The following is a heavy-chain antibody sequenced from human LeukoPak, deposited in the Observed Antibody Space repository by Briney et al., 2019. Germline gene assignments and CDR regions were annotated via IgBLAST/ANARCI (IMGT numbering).Heavy chain of an antibody. D-gene: IGHD3-22*01. CDR3: ARAKYYYDSSGYFGY. Sequence: GGSLRLSCAASGFTFSSYAMHWVRQAPGKGLEWVAVISYDGSNKYYADSAKGRFTISRDNSKNTLYLQMYSLRAEDTAVYYCARAKYYYDSSGYFGYWGQGTLVTVSS. V-gene: IGHV3-30*01. CDR1: GFTFSSYA. J-gene: IGHJ4*02. CDR2: ISYDGSNK.